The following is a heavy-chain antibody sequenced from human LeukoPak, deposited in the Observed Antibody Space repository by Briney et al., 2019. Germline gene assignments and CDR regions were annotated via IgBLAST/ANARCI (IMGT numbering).Heavy chain of an antibody. V-gene: IGHV3-21*01. CDR2: ISSTSTYI. CDR3: ARESY. CDR1: GFTFSSYS. Sequence: PGGSLRLSRAASGFTFSSYSMNWARQAPGEGLEWVSSISSTSTYIFYADSVKGRFTISRDNAKNSLYLQMTSLRAEDTAVYYCARESYWGQGTLVTVSS. J-gene: IGHJ4*02.